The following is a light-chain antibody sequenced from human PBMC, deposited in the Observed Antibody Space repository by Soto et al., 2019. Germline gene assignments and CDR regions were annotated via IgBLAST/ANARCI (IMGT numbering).Light chain of an antibody. CDR1: NVGSKS. CDR2: DDS. V-gene: IGLV3-21*02. CDR3: QVWDDSTDHIYV. Sequence: SYELTQPPSVSVAPGQTAKITCGGNNVGSKSVHWYQQKSGQAPVVVVYDDSDRPSGIPERFSGSNSGNTATLTIDRVEAGDEADYYCQVWDDSTDHIYVFGKGTKVTVL. J-gene: IGLJ1*01.